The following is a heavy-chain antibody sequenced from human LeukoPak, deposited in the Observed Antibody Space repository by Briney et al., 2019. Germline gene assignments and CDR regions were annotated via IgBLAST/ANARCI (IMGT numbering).Heavy chain of an antibody. CDR3: VRDVDTFYDY. D-gene: IGHD5-18*01. J-gene: IGHJ4*02. V-gene: IGHV4-4*07. Sequence: SETLSLTCTVSGCSMSSYYWSWIRQPAGKGLEWIGRIYSSGRTNYNPSLKSQVTMSLDTSKNQFSVQMSCVTGADTAVYYCVRDVDTFYDYWRQATLVTVSS. CDR1: GCSMSSYY. CDR2: IYSSGRT.